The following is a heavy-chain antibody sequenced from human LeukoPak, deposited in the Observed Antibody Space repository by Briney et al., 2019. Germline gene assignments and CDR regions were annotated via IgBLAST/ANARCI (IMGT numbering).Heavy chain of an antibody. D-gene: IGHD6-13*01. V-gene: IGHV4-4*02. Sequence: PSETLSLTCAVSGDSISSDNWWSWVRQPPGKGLEWIGEIYRTGSTNYNPSLRSRVTISLDKSKNQFSLKLSSVTAADTAVYYCARGPYSSSWNWFDPWGQGTLVTVS. CDR2: IYRTGST. J-gene: IGHJ5*02. CDR3: ARGPYSSSWNWFDP. CDR1: GDSISSDNW.